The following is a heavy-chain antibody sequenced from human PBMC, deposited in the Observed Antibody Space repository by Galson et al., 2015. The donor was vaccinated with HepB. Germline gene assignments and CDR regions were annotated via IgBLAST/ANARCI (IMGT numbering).Heavy chain of an antibody. D-gene: IGHD6-6*01. Sequence: SFTSYWIGWVRQMPGKGLEWIGSIYYSGSTYYNPSLESRVTISVDTSKNQFSLKLSSVTAADTAVYYCARHPEQLALDYWGQGTLVTVSS. CDR1: SFTSYW. CDR3: ARHPEQLALDY. J-gene: IGHJ4*02. CDR2: IYYSGST. V-gene: IGHV4-39*01.